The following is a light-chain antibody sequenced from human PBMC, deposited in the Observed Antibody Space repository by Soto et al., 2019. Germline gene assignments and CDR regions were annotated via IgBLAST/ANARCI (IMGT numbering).Light chain of an antibody. CDR2: YDN. Sequence: SYELTQPPSVSVAPGKTARISCGGNNIGSKSVHWYQQKPGQAPVLVIFYDNDRPSGIPERFSGSNSGNTATLTISRVEAGDEADDHCQVWDSSRDHVVFGGGTKLTVL. J-gene: IGLJ2*01. CDR1: NIGSKS. V-gene: IGLV3-21*04. CDR3: QVWDSSRDHVV.